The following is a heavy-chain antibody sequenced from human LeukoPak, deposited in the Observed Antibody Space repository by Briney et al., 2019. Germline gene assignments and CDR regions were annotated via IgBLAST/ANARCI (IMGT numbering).Heavy chain of an antibody. Sequence: PSETLSLTCTVSGGSISSSSYYWGWIRQPPGKGLEWIGSIYYSGSTYYNPSLESRVTISVDTSKNQFSLKLSSVTAADTAVYYCARGVISSWRYFDYWGQGTLVTVSS. CDR1: GGSISSSSYY. J-gene: IGHJ4*02. CDR3: ARGVISSWRYFDY. CDR2: IYYSGST. D-gene: IGHD6-13*01. V-gene: IGHV4-39*01.